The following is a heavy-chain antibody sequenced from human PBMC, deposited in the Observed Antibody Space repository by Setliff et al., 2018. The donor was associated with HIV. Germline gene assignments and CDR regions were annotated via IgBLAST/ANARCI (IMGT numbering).Heavy chain of an antibody. CDR3: AKDGTTVIEGSDMDV. V-gene: IGHV1-69*13. D-gene: IGHD4-4*01. J-gene: IGHJ6*03. Sequence: SVKVSCKASGNSFHSYAFSWVRQAPGQGLEWMGGIIPLFGSANDAQKFQGRVTITADESTSTVYMEVSGRRFEDTAVYFCAKDGTTVIEGSDMDVWGKGTTVTVSS. CDR1: GNSFHSYA. CDR2: IIPLFGSA.